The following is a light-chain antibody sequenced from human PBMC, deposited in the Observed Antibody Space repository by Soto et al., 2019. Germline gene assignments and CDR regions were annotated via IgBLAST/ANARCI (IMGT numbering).Light chain of an antibody. CDR1: QSILFNSNNRNY. CDR2: WAS. Sequence: DIVLTQSPDSLAVSLGERATINCKSSQSILFNSNNRNYLAWYQQKPGQPPKLLIYWASTRESGVPDRFGGSGSGTDSTLTISSLQAEDVAVYYCQQYYDTPLTFGGGTKVEIK. CDR3: QQYYDTPLT. J-gene: IGKJ4*01. V-gene: IGKV4-1*01.